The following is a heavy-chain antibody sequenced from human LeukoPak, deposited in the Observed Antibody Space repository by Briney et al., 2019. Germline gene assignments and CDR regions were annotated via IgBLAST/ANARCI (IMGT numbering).Heavy chain of an antibody. CDR1: GYTFTSYG. D-gene: IGHD3-22*01. CDR3: ARDKTYYYDSTGGDAFDI. V-gene: IGHV1-18*01. J-gene: IGHJ3*02. CDR2: ISAYNGNT. Sequence: ASVKVSCKASGYTFTSYGISWVRQAPGQGLEWMGWISAYNGNTNYAQKLQGRVTMTTDTSTSTAYMELSSLRSEDTAVYYCARDKTYYYDSTGGDAFDIWGQGTMVTVSS.